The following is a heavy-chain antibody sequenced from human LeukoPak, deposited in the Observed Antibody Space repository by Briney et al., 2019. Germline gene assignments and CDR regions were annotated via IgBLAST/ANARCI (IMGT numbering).Heavy chain of an antibody. CDR3: AREAGGRELE. V-gene: IGHV3-7*03. CDR1: GFTFSSYW. Sequence: GGSLRLSCAASGFTFSSYWMNWARQAPGKGLEWVASINHNGNVNYYVDSVKGRFTISRDNAKNSLYLQMSNLRAEDTAVYYCAREAGGRELEWGQGTLVTVSS. D-gene: IGHD6-13*01. J-gene: IGHJ4*02. CDR2: INHNGNVN.